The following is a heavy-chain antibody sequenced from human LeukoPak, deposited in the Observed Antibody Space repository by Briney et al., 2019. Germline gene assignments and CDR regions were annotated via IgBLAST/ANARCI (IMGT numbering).Heavy chain of an antibody. D-gene: IGHD1-7*01. CDR2: IRGDGFSS. V-gene: IGHV3-74*03. CDR3: VRNSPPDCLGGGCSSNWYFDL. Sequence: PGGSLRLSCATSGYTFREHWMHWVRQAPGKGLVWLARIRGDGFSSTLTDSVKGRFTISRDNGKNTLYLQMHSLRADDTAVYYCVRNSPPDCLGGGCSSNWYFDLWGRGTLITVSS. CDR1: GYTFREHW. J-gene: IGHJ2*01.